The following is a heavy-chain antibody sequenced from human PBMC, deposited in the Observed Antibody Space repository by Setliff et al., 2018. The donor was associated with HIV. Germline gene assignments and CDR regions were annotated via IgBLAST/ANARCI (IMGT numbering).Heavy chain of an antibody. CDR3: ARDRGSYNFWSGLARGDNWFDP. D-gene: IGHD3-3*01. CDR1: GASISTYY. J-gene: IGHJ5*02. Sequence: SETLSLTCTVSGASISTYYWSWIRQPPGKGLEWIGYIFYSGSSNYNPSPKSRVTMSVDTSKNQFSLNLTSVTAADTAVYYCARDRGSYNFWSGLARGDNWFDPWGQGTLVTVSS. V-gene: IGHV4-59*01. CDR2: IFYSGSS.